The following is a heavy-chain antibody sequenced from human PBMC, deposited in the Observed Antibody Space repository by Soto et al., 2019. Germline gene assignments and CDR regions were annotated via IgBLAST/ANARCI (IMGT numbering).Heavy chain of an antibody. J-gene: IGHJ3*02. Sequence: SQTLSLTCAISGDSVSSNSAAWNWIRQSPSSGLEWLGRTYYRSKWYNDYAVSVKSRITINPDTSKNQISLQLNSVTPEDTAVYYCARADGPNCSSTSCYTDAFDIWGQGTMVTVSS. CDR2: TYYRSKWYN. CDR1: GDSVSSNSAA. CDR3: ARADGPNCSSTSCYTDAFDI. V-gene: IGHV6-1*01. D-gene: IGHD2-2*02.